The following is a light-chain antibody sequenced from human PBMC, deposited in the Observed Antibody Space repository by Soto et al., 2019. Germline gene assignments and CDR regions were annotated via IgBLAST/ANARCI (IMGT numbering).Light chain of an antibody. CDR3: QRYNNWPLT. J-gene: IGKJ4*01. CDR2: AAS. Sequence: DIQMTQSPSSLSASVGDRVTITCRASHTITRYLNWYQQKSGQAPKLLINAASTLRSGVTSTSSGSGSGTDFTLTIDSLQSEDFAVYYCQRYNNWPLTFAGRTKV. CDR1: HTITRY. V-gene: IGKV1-39*01.